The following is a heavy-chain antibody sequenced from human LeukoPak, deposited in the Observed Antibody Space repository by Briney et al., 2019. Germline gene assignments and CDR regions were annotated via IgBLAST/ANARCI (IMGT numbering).Heavy chain of an antibody. Sequence: SETLSLTCAVYGGSFSGYYWSWIRQPPGKGLEWIGEINHSGSTNYNPSLKSRVTISVDTSKNQFSLKLSSVTAADTAVYYCARGRSGWYAYYFDYWGQGTLVTVSS. D-gene: IGHD6-19*01. V-gene: IGHV4-34*01. J-gene: IGHJ4*02. CDR3: ARGRSGWYAYYFDY. CDR2: INHSGST. CDR1: GGSFSGYY.